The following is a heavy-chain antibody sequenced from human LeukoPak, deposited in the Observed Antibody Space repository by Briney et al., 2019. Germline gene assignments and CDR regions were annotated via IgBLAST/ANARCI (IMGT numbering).Heavy chain of an antibody. J-gene: IGHJ3*02. V-gene: IGHV3-53*01. Sequence: GGSLRLSCAASGFTVSTNYMTWVRQAPGKGLEWVSVIYSGGSTYYADSVKGRFTISRDNSKNTLYLQMNSLRAEDTAVYYCARGLRSVTSPAEYAFDIWGQGTMVTVSS. CDR2: IYSGGST. D-gene: IGHD4-17*01. CDR3: ARGLRSVTSPAEYAFDI. CDR1: GFTVSTNY.